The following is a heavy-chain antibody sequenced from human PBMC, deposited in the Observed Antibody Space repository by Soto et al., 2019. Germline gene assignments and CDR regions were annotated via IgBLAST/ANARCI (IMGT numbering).Heavy chain of an antibody. CDR3: ARHRKISSCWDPYYYCGMVV. D-gene: IGHD6-19*01. Sequence: GESRKISCKGSGYSFTSYWIGWVRQMPGKGLEWMGIIYPGDSDTRYSPSFQGQVTISADKSISTAYLQWSSLKASDTAMYYCARHRKISSCWDPYYYCGMVVSCQATRVTVS. J-gene: IGHJ6*02. CDR2: IYPGDSDT. CDR1: GYSFTSYW. V-gene: IGHV5-51*01.